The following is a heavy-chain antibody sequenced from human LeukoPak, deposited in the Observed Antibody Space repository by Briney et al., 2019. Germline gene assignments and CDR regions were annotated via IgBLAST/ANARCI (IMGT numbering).Heavy chain of an antibody. CDR1: GFSLSTSGVG. CDR2: IYWNDDK. D-gene: IGHD3-3*01. J-gene: IGHJ1*01. Sequence: SGPTLVHPTPTLTLTCTFSGFSLSTSGVGVGWIRQPPGKALEWLALIYWNDDKSYSPSLKSRLTITKDTSKNQVVLTMTNMDPVDTATYYCAHGGYYDFWSGYYNPEYFQHWGQGTLVTVSS. V-gene: IGHV2-5*01. CDR3: AHGGYYDFWSGYYNPEYFQH.